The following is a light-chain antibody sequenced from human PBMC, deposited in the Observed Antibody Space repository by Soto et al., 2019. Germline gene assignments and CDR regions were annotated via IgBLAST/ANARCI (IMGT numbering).Light chain of an antibody. V-gene: IGKV3-20*01. J-gene: IGKJ3*01. CDR1: QSVSSSY. CDR2: DAS. CDR3: QQYGSSPVT. Sequence: EIVLTQSPGTLSLSPGERATLSCRASQSVSSSYLAWHQQKPGQAPRLLIYDASSRATGIPDRFSGSGSGTDFTLTINSLQPEDFAVYYCQQYGSSPVTFGPGTKVDIK.